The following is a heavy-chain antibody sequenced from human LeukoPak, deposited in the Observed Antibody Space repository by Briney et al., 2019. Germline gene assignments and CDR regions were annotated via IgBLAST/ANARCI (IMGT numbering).Heavy chain of an antibody. CDR1: GGSISSYY. D-gene: IGHD6-13*01. CDR2: IYYTGNT. V-gene: IGHV4-59*08. Sequence: SETLSLTCTVSGGSISSYYWSWIRQPPGKGLEWIADIYYTGNTNYNPSLKSRVTISVDTSKNLFSLKLSSVTAADTAVYYCARLVAAGRKPFDPWGQGTLVTVSS. CDR3: ARLVAAGRKPFDP. J-gene: IGHJ5*02.